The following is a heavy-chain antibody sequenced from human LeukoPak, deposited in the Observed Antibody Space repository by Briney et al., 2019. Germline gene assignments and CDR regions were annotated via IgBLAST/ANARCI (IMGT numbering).Heavy chain of an antibody. J-gene: IGHJ6*03. V-gene: IGHV7-4-1*02. CDR1: GYTFTSYA. CDR2: INTNTGNP. D-gene: IGHD6-13*01. CDR3: ARVSYSSSWNTEDYYYMDV. Sequence: ASVKVSCKASGYTFTSYAMNWVRQAPGQGLEWMGWINTNTGNPTYAQGFTGRFVFSLDTSVSTAYLQISSLKAEDTAVYYCARVSYSSSWNTEDYYYMDVWGKGTTVTVSS.